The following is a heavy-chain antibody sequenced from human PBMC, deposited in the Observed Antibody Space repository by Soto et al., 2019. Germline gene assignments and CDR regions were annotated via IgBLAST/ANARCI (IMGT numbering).Heavy chain of an antibody. CDR2: ISGSAGST. Sequence: EVQLLASGGGLVQPGGSLRLSCAASGFTFSSYAMNWVRQAPGKGLEWVSVISGSAGSTYYADSVKGRFTISRDNAKNALYLQMNGLSAEDTAVYYCASRSRGWYFDYWGQGTLVTVSS. V-gene: IGHV3-23*01. CDR1: GFTFSSYA. CDR3: ASRSRGWYFDY. D-gene: IGHD6-19*01. J-gene: IGHJ4*02.